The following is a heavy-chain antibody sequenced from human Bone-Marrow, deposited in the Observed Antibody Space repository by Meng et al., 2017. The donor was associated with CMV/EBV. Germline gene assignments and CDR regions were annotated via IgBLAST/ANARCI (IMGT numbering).Heavy chain of an antibody. Sequence: SVKVSCRASGGTFSSYAISWVRQAPGQGLEWMGGIIPILGIANYAQKFQGRVTITADKSTSTAYMELSSLRSEDTAVYYCASDPYCSSTSCYTGNYHYYGMDVWGQGTTVTVSS. CDR2: IIPILGIA. V-gene: IGHV1-69*10. J-gene: IGHJ6*02. CDR1: GGTFSSYA. D-gene: IGHD2-2*02. CDR3: ASDPYCSSTSCYTGNYHYYGMDV.